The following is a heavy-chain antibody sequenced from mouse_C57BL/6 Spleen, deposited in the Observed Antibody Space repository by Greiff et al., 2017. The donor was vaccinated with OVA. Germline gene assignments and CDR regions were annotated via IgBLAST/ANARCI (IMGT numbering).Heavy chain of an antibody. Sequence: QVQLQQPGAELVKPVASVKMSCKASGYTFTSYWITWVKQRPGQGLEWIGDIYPGSGSTNYNEKFKSKATLTVDKSSSTAYMQLSSLTSEDSAVYYCARGDYYGSSSNWYFDVWGTGTTVTVSS. V-gene: IGHV1-55*01. J-gene: IGHJ1*03. CDR1: GYTFTSYW. CDR2: IYPGSGST. CDR3: ARGDYYGSSSNWYFDV. D-gene: IGHD1-1*01.